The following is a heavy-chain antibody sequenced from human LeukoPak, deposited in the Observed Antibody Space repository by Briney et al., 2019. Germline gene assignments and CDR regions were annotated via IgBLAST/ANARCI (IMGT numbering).Heavy chain of an antibody. CDR3: TREVAVAFDS. CDR1: GFTLSSYS. V-gene: IGHV3-21*01. CDR2: ISSTSSYI. D-gene: IGHD6-19*01. J-gene: IGHJ4*02. Sequence: TGGSLRLSCAASGFTLSSYSMNWFRQAPGKGLEWVSSISSTSSYIYYADSVKGRFTISRDNAKNSLYLQMNSLRAEDTAVYYCTREVAVAFDSWGQGTLVTVSS.